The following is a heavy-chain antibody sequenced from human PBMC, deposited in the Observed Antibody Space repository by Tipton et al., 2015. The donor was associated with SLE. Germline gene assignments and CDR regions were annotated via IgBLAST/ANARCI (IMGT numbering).Heavy chain of an antibody. CDR2: IYYSGST. CDR1: DASISTYF. D-gene: IGHD3-10*01. CDR3: ARLSSMVRRAQGWFDP. Sequence: TLSLTCTVSDASISTYFWSWIRQPPGKGLEWIGYIYYSGSTNYNPSLKSRVTMSVDTSKNQFSLRLTSVTAADTAVYYCARLSSMVRRAQGWFDPWGQGTLVTVSS. J-gene: IGHJ5*02. V-gene: IGHV4-59*08.